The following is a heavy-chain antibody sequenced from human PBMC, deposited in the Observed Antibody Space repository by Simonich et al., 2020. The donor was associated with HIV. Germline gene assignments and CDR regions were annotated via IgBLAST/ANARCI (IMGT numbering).Heavy chain of an antibody. CDR3: ATVSRSWSRDGPFFDY. CDR2: FDPEDGET. CDR1: GYTLTELS. J-gene: IGHJ4*02. Sequence: QVQLVQSGAEVKKPRASVKVSCKVCGYTLTELSMHWVRRAHGKGCELMGGFDPEDGETNYAQQCQVRVAMTDDTSTDTTYMELSSLTSEDTAAYYCATVSRSWSRDGPFFDYWGQGTLVTVSS. D-gene: IGHD6-13*01. V-gene: IGHV1-24*01.